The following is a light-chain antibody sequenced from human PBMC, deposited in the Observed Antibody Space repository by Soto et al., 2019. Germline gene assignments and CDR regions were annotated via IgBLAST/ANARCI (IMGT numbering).Light chain of an antibody. CDR1: QGIRSA. V-gene: IGKV1-13*02. CDR3: QHFNCLFT. CDR2: DAS. J-gene: IGKJ3*01. Sequence: AIQLTQSPSSLSASVGDRVTITCRASQGIRSALAWYQQKPGKAPKLLIYDASGLESGVPSWFSGSVYGTVFTLTIISLQPEDFATYCCQHFNCLFTFGTGTRGDMK.